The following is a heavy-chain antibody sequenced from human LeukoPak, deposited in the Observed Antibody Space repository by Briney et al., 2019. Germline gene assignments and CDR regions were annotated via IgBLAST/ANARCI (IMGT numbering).Heavy chain of an antibody. CDR2: VSADGSER. D-gene: IGHD3-10*01. CDR1: RFAFNYYG. Sequence: GGSLRLSCMGSRFAFNYYGMHWVRQTPGRGLEWVAVVSADGSERYYAQFVKGRFTISRDNSKNTLFLEMSRLRSDDTAVYYCARPLSVGDAFDIWGQGTMVTVSS. CDR3: ARPLSVGDAFDI. V-gene: IGHV3-30*03. J-gene: IGHJ3*02.